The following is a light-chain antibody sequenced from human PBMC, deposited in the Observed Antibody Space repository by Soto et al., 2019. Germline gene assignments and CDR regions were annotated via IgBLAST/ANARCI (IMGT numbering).Light chain of an antibody. CDR3: QQSYSSPRFT. V-gene: IGKV1-39*01. Sequence: GDRVTITCRASQSISGHLNWYQHKPGKAPELLIYATSTLHIGVPSRFSGSGSGTDFSLTISSLQPEDFATYYCQQSYSSPRFTFGPGTKVDIK. J-gene: IGKJ3*01. CDR1: QSISGH. CDR2: ATS.